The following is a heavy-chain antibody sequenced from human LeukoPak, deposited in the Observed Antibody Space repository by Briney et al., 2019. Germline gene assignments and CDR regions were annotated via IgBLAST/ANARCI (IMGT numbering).Heavy chain of an antibody. J-gene: IGHJ4*02. V-gene: IGHV4-59*08. CDR3: GRMRIVGANDY. CDR2: IYNSGST. D-gene: IGHD1-26*01. CDR1: GGPISSYY. Sequence: PSETLSLTCTVSGGPISSYYWSWIRQPPGKGLEWIGYIYNSGSTKYNPSLKSRVTISVDTSKNQFSLKLTSVTAADTAVYYCGRMRIVGANDYWGQGTLVTVSS.